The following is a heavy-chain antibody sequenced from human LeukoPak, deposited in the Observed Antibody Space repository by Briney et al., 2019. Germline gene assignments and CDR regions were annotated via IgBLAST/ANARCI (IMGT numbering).Heavy chain of an antibody. V-gene: IGHV1-2*06. CDR1: GYTFVDYF. D-gene: IGHD1-26*01. CDR3: ARDVSSTSNWEFDY. J-gene: IGHJ4*02. Sequence: ASVKVSCKTSGYTFVDYFIHWVRQAPGQGLESMGRINANSGGTEYEQKFQGRVTMTRDTSISTAYVEVNWLISDDTAIYYCARDVSSTSNWEFDYWGQGTLVTVSS. CDR2: INANSGGT.